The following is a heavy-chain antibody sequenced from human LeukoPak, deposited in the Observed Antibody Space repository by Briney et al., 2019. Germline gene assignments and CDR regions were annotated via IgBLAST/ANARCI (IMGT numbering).Heavy chain of an antibody. CDR2: IFGSGGSP. D-gene: IGHD2-15*01. CDR3: GETTVGYSSGRYPGWPVDY. V-gene: IGHV3-23*01. J-gene: IGHJ4*02. CDR1: GFTFNSYA. Sequence: GGSLRLSCAASGFTFNSYAMYWVRQAPGKGLEWISGIFGSGGSPHYADSVKGRFTISRDNFQNTVYLQLGSLRVEDTAVYYCGETTVGYSSGRYPGWPVDYWGQGALVTVSS.